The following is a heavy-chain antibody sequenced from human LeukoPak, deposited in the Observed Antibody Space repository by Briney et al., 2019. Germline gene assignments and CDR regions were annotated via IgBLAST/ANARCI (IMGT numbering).Heavy chain of an antibody. CDR1: GFTFDDYG. CDR2: INWNGGST. D-gene: IGHD3-9*01. CDR3: ATDQRYAFDY. V-gene: IGHV3-20*04. J-gene: IGHJ4*02. Sequence: GGSLRLSCAASGFTFDDYGMSWVRQAPGKGLEWVSGINWNGGSTGYADSVKGRFTISRDDGKNTLYLHMNSLRDDDTAVYYCATDQRYAFDYWGQGILVTVSS.